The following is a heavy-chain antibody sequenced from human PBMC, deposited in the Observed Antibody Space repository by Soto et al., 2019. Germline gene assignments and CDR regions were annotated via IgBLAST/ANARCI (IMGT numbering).Heavy chain of an antibody. CDR2: INPRDSYT. Sequence: PGESLKISCKGSGYSFTTYWIGWVRQMPGKGLEWMGIINPRDSYTRYSPSFQGQVTISADKSINTAYLQWSSLKASDTAMYYCARPGSSSSDYWGQETLVTVSS. CDR3: ARPGSSSSDY. V-gene: IGHV5-51*01. CDR1: GYSFTTYW. J-gene: IGHJ4*02. D-gene: IGHD6-6*01.